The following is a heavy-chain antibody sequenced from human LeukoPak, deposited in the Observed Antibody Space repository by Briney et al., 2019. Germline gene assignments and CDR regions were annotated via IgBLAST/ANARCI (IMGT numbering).Heavy chain of an antibody. J-gene: IGHJ4*02. CDR1: GFTFSSYS. CDR3: ARDSTLWFGELSFDY. V-gene: IGHV3-48*02. CDR2: ISSSSSTI. Sequence: GGSLRLSCAASGFTFSSYSMNWVRQAPGKGLEWVSYISSSSSTIYYADSVKGRFTISRDNAKNSLYLQMNSLRDEDTAVYYCARDSTLWFGELSFDYWGQGTLVTVSS. D-gene: IGHD3-10*01.